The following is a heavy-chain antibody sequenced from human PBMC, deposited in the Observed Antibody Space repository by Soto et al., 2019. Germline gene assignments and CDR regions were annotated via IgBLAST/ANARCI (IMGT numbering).Heavy chain of an antibody. V-gene: IGHV3-21*01. CDR1: EFTFSTYG. D-gene: IGHD2-2*01. Sequence: EAQLVESGGGLVKPGGSLRLSCAASEFTFSTYGMNWVRQAPGKGLEWVSSISSSGDYIYYADSVKGRFTISRDNAKKSLYVQMNSLRAEDTAVYYCARDNPLGSGTDDSFDIWGQGTMVTVSS. J-gene: IGHJ3*02. CDR2: ISSSGDYI. CDR3: ARDNPLGSGTDDSFDI.